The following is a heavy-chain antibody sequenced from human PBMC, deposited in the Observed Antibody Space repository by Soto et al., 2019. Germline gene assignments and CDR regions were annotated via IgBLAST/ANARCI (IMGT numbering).Heavy chain of an antibody. CDR2: ISSSSSYI. D-gene: IGHD3-22*01. CDR3: ARAWYYYDSSGYYALDAFDI. Sequence: PGGSLRLSCAASGFTFSSYSMNWVRQAPGKGLEWVSSISSSSSYIYYADSVKGRFTISRDNAKNSLYLQMNSLRAEDTTVYYCARAWYYYDSSGYYALDAFDIWGQGTMVTVSS. V-gene: IGHV3-21*01. J-gene: IGHJ3*02. CDR1: GFTFSSYS.